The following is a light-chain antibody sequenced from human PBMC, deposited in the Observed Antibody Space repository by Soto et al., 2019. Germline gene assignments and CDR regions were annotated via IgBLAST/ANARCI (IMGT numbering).Light chain of an antibody. J-gene: IGLJ3*02. CDR3: AAWDDSLSGAWV. CDR1: SSNIGSNY. CDR2: SNN. V-gene: IGLV1-47*02. Sequence: QPVLTQPPSASGTPGQRVTISCSGSSSNIGSNYVYWYQQLPGTAPKLLIYSNNQRPSGVPDRFSGSKSGTSASLAISGLRSEDEADYYGAAWDDSLSGAWVFGGGTKLTVL.